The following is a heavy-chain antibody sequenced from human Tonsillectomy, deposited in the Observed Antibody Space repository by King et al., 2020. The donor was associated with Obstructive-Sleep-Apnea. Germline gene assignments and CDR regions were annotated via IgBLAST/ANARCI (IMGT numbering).Heavy chain of an antibody. Sequence: VQLVESGGGLVKPGGSLRLSCAASGFTFRTYSMNWVRQAPGKGLEWVSSIGGSGTSIYYADSVKGRFTISIDNTKNSLYLQMNSLRAEDTAVYYCAREEQEAFDIWGQGTMVTVSS. CDR3: AREEQEAFDI. J-gene: IGHJ3*02. V-gene: IGHV3-21*01. CDR2: IGGSGTSI. CDR1: GFTFRTYS. D-gene: IGHD1-26*01.